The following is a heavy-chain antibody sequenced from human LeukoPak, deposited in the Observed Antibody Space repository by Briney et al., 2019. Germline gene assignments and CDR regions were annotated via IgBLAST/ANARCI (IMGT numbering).Heavy chain of an antibody. J-gene: IGHJ5*02. CDR1: GGSISSSSYY. D-gene: IGHD1-26*01. Sequence: SETLSLTCTVSGGSISSSSYYWGWIRQPPGKGLEWIGSIYYSGSTYYNPSLKSRVTISVDTSKNQFSLKLSSVTAADTAVYYCASLVGATTMGGWAGPWGQGTLVTVSS. CDR2: IYYSGST. V-gene: IGHV4-39*01. CDR3: ASLVGATTMGGWAGP.